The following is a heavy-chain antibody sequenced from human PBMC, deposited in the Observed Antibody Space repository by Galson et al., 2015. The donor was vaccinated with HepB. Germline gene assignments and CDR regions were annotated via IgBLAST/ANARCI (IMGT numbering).Heavy chain of an antibody. V-gene: IGHV3-30*18. CDR3: AKVGGGSSGDY. D-gene: IGHD6-6*01. CDR2: ISYDGSNK. CDR1: GFTFSSYG. Sequence: SLRLSCAASGFTFSSYGMHWVRQAPGKGLEWVAVISYDGSNKYYADSVKGRFTISRDNSKNTLYLQMNSLRAEDTAVYYCAKVGGGSSGDYWGQGTLVTVSS. J-gene: IGHJ4*02.